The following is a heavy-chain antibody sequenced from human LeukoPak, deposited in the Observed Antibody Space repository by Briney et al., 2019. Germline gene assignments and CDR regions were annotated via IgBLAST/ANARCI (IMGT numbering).Heavy chain of an antibody. CDR1: GYTFTSYG. CDR3: AREEAFCGGDCYSDDAFDI. Sequence: ASVKVSCKASGYTFTSYGISWVREAPGQELEWMGWISAYNGNTNYAQKLQGRVTMTTDTSTSTAYMELRRLRSDDTAVYYCAREEAFCGGDCYSDDAFDIWGQGTMVTVSS. D-gene: IGHD2-21*02. J-gene: IGHJ3*02. CDR2: ISAYNGNT. V-gene: IGHV1-18*01.